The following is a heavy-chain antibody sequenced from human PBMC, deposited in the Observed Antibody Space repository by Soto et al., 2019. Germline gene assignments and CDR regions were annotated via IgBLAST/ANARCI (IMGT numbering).Heavy chain of an antibody. Sequence: PGGSLRLSCAASGFTVSSNYMSWVRQAPGKGLEWVSVIYTGGSTYYADSVKGRFTISRDYSKNTLYLQMNSLRAEDTAVYYCARDLGATKDYWGQGTLVTVSS. J-gene: IGHJ4*02. CDR2: IYTGGST. CDR1: GFTVSSNY. CDR3: ARDLGATKDY. V-gene: IGHV3-53*01. D-gene: IGHD1-26*01.